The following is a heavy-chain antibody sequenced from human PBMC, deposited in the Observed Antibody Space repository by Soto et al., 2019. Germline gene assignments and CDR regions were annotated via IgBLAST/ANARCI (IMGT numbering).Heavy chain of an antibody. D-gene: IGHD1-26*01. CDR2: IIPILGIA. V-gene: IGHV1-69*08. J-gene: IGHJ6*03. Sequence: QVQLVQSGAEVKKPGSSVKVSCKASGGTFSSYTISWVRQAPGQGLEWMGRIIPILGIANYAQKFQGRVTITADKSTSRAYMELSSLRSEDTAVYYCAREPAEWVGYYMYVWCKGTTVTVSS. CDR1: GGTFSSYT. CDR3: AREPAEWVGYYMYV.